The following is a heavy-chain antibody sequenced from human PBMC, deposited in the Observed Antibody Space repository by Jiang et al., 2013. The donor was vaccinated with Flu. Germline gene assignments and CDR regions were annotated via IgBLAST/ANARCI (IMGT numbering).Heavy chain of an antibody. Sequence: SWVRQAPGKGLEWVSAISGDGVHTFYADSVKGRFTISRDQSTTSLSLQINSLRADDTAVYYCAKMDYYASGAYSYLDFWGQGTLVTVSS. CDR3: AKMDYYASGAYSYLDF. V-gene: IGHV3-23*01. J-gene: IGHJ4*02. CDR2: ISGDGVHT. D-gene: IGHD3-10*01.